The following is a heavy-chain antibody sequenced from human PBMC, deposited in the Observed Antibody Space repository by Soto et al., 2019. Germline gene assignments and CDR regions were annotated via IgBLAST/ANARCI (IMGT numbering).Heavy chain of an antibody. V-gene: IGHV3-23*04. CDR1: GFTFSSYG. CDR3: AKDFAARGNWFDP. D-gene: IGHD6-6*01. Sequence: VQLVESGGGVVQPGRSLRLSCAASGFTFSSYGMHWVRQAPGKGLEWVSAISGSGGSTYYADSVKGRFTISRDNSKNALYQQMNNLRAEDTAVYYCAKDFAARGNWFDPWGQGTLVTVSS. CDR2: ISGSGGST. J-gene: IGHJ5*02.